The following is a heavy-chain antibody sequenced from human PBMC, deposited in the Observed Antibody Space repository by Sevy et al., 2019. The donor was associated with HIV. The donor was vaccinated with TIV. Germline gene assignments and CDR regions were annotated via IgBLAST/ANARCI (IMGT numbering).Heavy chain of an antibody. CDR1: GFTFSSYS. J-gene: IGHJ3*02. CDR3: ARDKEPGSNYDFWSGYYDYAFDI. V-gene: IGHV3-21*01. CDR2: ISSSSSYI. Sequence: GGSLRLSCAASGFTFSSYSMNWVRQAPGKGLEWVSSISSSSSYIYYADSVKGRFTISRDNAKNSLYLQMNSLRVEDTAVYYCARDKEPGSNYDFWSGYYDYAFDISGQGTMVTVSS. D-gene: IGHD3-3*01.